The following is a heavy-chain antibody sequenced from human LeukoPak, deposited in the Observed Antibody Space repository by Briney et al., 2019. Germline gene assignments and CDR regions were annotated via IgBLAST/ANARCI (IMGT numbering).Heavy chain of an antibody. V-gene: IGHV4-34*01. Sequence: SETLSLTCAVYGGSFSGYYWSWIRQPPGKGLEWIGEINHSGSTNYNPSLKSRVTISVDTSKNQFSLKPSSVTAADTAVYYCARILGYCSGGSCRDYWGQGTLVTVSS. CDR2: INHSGST. CDR1: GGSFSGYY. J-gene: IGHJ4*02. D-gene: IGHD2-15*01. CDR3: ARILGYCSGGSCRDY.